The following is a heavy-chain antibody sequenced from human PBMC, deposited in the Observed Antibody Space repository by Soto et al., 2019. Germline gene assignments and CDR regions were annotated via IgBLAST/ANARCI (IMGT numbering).Heavy chain of an antibody. Sequence: QVQLQESGPGLVKPSQTLSLTCTVSGGSISSGDYYWSWIRQPPGKGLEWIGYIYYSGSTYYNPSLKVRVTISVDTSMNQFSLKLSSVTAADTAVFYCARGRPDGSRLDPWGQGTLVTVSS. CDR2: IYYSGST. CDR1: GGSISSGDYY. V-gene: IGHV4-30-4*01. CDR3: ARGRPDGSRLDP. J-gene: IGHJ5*02. D-gene: IGHD6-13*01.